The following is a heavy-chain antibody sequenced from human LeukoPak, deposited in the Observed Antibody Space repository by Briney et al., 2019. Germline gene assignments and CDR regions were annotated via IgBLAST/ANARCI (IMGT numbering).Heavy chain of an antibody. CDR3: ARTSVLLWFGDTKPLHAFDI. J-gene: IGHJ3*02. CDR2: IYYSESS. CDR1: GGSIRSYY. V-gene: IGHV4-59*01. D-gene: IGHD3-10*01. Sequence: SETLSFTSTGSGGSIRSYYWSWIRQSQGKGLELLGYIYYSESSNSNPSLKSRVTISVDTSKNQFSLKLSSVTAADTAVYYCARTSVLLWFGDTKPLHAFDIWGQGTMVTVSS.